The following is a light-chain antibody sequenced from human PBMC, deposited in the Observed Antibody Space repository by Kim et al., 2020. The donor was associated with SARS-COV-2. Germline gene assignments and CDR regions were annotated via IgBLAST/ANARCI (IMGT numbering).Light chain of an antibody. J-gene: IGKJ5*01. V-gene: IGKV3-20*01. CDR1: QSVSSLF. Sequence: PGERAPPSLGASQSVSSLFAWYQRKPGQAPRRLIHGASTRATGIPDRFSASVSGTDFTLTISRLEPEDFAVYFCQQYGNSPITFGQGTRLGIK. CDR2: GAS. CDR3: QQYGNSPIT.